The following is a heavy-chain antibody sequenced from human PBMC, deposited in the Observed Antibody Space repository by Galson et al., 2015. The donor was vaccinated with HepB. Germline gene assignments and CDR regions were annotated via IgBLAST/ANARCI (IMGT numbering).Heavy chain of an antibody. D-gene: IGHD2-8*01. CDR2: IGGSGGST. J-gene: IGHJ4*02. CDR3: AKDDPPGGLMVYAAFDY. Sequence: SLRLSCAASGFTFSSYAMSWVRQAPGKGLEWVSAIGGSGGSTYYADSVKGRFTISRDNSKNTLYLQMNSLRAEDTAVYYCAKDDPPGGLMVYAAFDYWGQGTLVTVSS. V-gene: IGHV3-23*01. CDR1: GFTFSSYA.